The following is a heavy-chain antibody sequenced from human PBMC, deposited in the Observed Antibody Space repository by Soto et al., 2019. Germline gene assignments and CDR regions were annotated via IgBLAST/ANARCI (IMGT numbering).Heavy chain of an antibody. Sequence: EVQLVESGGGLVQPGGSLRLSCAASGFTVSSNYMSWVRQAPGKGLEWVSVIYSGGSTYYADSVKGRFTISRDNSKNTLYLQMNSLRAEDTAVYYCARDYYSLPVFYGMDVWGQGTTVTVS. CDR2: IYSGGST. CDR1: GFTVSSNY. V-gene: IGHV3-66*01. J-gene: IGHJ6*02. D-gene: IGHD3-22*01. CDR3: ARDYYSLPVFYGMDV.